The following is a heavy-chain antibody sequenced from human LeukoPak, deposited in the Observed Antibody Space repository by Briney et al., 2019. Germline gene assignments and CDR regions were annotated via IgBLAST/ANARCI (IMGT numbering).Heavy chain of an antibody. CDR3: ARVVYDYGDYTASDY. V-gene: IGHV2-26*01. Sequence: ESGPTLMNPTETLTLTCTVSGFSLRNARMGVSWIRQPPGKALEWLSLIFSNDEKSYHTSLRSRLTISKDTSKSQLVLTMTNMDSVDTATYYCARVVYDYGDYTASDYWGQGTLVTVSS. D-gene: IGHD4-17*01. CDR1: GFSLRNARMG. J-gene: IGHJ4*02. CDR2: IFSNDEK.